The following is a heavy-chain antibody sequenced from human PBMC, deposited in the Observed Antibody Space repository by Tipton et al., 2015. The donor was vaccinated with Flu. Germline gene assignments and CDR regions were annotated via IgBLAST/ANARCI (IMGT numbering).Heavy chain of an antibody. CDR1: GGSISSGGYY. V-gene: IGHV4-31*03. Sequence: TLSLTCTVSGGSISSGGYYWSWIRQHPGKGLEWIGYIYYSGSTYYNPSLKSRVTISVDTSKNQFSLKLSSVTAADTAVYYCAREGETYSTWGVWGQGTTVPVSS. D-gene: IGHD1-26*01. J-gene: IGHJ6*02. CDR2: IYYSGST. CDR3: AREGETYSTWGV.